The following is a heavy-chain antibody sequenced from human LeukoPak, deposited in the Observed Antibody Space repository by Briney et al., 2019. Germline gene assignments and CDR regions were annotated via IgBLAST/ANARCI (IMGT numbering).Heavy chain of an antibody. CDR1: GGSISSSSYY. Sequence: SETLSLTCTVSGGSISSSSYYWGWIRQPPGKGLKWIGSIYYSGSTYYNPSLKSRVTISVDTSKNQFSLKLSSVTAADTAVYYCARRTDGYNLGEYYFDYWGQGTLVTVSS. CDR2: IYYSGST. D-gene: IGHD5-24*01. CDR3: ARRTDGYNLGEYYFDY. V-gene: IGHV4-39*01. J-gene: IGHJ4*02.